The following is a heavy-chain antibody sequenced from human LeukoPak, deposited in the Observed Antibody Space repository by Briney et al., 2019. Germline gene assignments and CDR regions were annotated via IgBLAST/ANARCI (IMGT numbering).Heavy chain of an antibody. CDR3: AKVVGDGTYYYYGVDV. D-gene: IGHD3-16*01. CDR2: ISYDGSNK. CDR1: GFTFSNYV. Sequence: GGSLRLSCAASGFTFSNYVMHWVRPAPGKGLEWVAVISYDGSNKYYGDSVKGRFTIYRDNSKNTLNLQMNSLRAEDTAVYYCAKVVGDGTYYYYGVDVWGQGTTVTVS. J-gene: IGHJ6*02. V-gene: IGHV3-30*18.